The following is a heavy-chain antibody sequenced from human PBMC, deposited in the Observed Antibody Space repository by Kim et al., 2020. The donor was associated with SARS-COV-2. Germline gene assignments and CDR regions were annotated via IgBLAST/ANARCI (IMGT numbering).Heavy chain of an antibody. CDR2: INSDSGDI. V-gene: IGHV3-74*01. CDR3: VRDPLAVDGFDI. CDR1: GFNINSYR. J-gene: IGHJ6*02. D-gene: IGHD3-10*01. Sequence: GGSLRLSCAASGFNINSYRIHWVRQAPGKGLVWVSPINSDSGDIRYAASVDGRLTISRDYAKNTVFLQMNSVRADDTAVYYCVRDPLAVDGFDIWGQGATVTVSS.